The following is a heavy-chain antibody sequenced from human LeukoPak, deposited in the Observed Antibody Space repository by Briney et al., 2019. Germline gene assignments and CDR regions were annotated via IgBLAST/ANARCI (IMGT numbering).Heavy chain of an antibody. CDR3: ARFSDILTGYLSPFI. J-gene: IGHJ3*02. CDR2: VNANSDGT. CDR1: GYTFTDYY. Sequence: AAVKVSCKASGYTFTDYYIHWVRQAPGQGLEWMGWVNANSDGTNYAQKFHGRVTMTRDTSISTAYMELTRLTSDDTAVYYCARFSDILTGYLSPFIWGQGTMVTVSS. V-gene: IGHV1-2*02. D-gene: IGHD3-9*01.